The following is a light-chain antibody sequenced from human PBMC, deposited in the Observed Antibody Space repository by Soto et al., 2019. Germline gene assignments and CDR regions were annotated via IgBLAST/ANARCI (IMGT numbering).Light chain of an antibody. CDR1: QSVSSN. CDR2: GAS. V-gene: IGKV3-15*01. J-gene: IGKJ3*01. CDR3: QQYNNWARRT. Sequence: EIVMTQSPATLSVSPGERATLSCSARQSVSSNLAWYQQKPGQSPRLLIYGASTRATGIPVRFSDSGSGTEFTLTVRKLQYEGFAVEFCQQYNNWARRTFGPGTKVDIK.